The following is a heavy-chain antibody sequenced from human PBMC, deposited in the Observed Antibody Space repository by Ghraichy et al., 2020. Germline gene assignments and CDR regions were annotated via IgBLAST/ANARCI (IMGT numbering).Heavy chain of an antibody. Sequence: GGSLRLSCVGSGFSFSSYSLNWVRQSPGKGLEWVSYITSSSRTKSYADSVKGRFTISRDNAQNSLYLQMNSLRDEDTAVYFCARGSTVVRFFYYDGMDVWGQGITVTVSS. CDR3: ARGSTVVRFFYYDGMDV. J-gene: IGHJ6*02. CDR1: GFSFSSYS. D-gene: IGHD4-23*01. CDR2: ITSSSRTK. V-gene: IGHV3-48*02.